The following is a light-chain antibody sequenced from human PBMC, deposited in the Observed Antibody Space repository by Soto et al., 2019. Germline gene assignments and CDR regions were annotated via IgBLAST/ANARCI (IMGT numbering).Light chain of an antibody. V-gene: IGKV1-5*03. CDR2: KAS. Sequence: RRMSRSPSTVSGSTGNRVSITRRASQTISSWLAWYQQKPGKAPKLLIYKASSLKSGVPSRFSGSGSGTEFTLTISSLQPDDFATYYCQQYNSYSWTFGQGTKVDIK. CDR3: QQYNSYSWT. CDR1: QTISSW. J-gene: IGKJ1*01.